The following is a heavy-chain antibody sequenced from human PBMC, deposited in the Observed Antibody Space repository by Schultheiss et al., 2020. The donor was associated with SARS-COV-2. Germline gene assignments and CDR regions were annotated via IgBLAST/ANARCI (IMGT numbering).Heavy chain of an antibody. Sequence: GGSLRLSCAASGFTFDDYAMHWVRQAPGKGLEWVSLISWDGGSTYYADSVKGRFTISRDNSKNSLYLQMNSLRAEDTAVYYCARIRYGMDVWGQGTTVTVSS. CDR2: ISWDGGST. CDR1: GFTFDDYA. V-gene: IGHV3-43D*03. J-gene: IGHJ6*02. CDR3: ARIRYGMDV. D-gene: IGHD2/OR15-2a*01.